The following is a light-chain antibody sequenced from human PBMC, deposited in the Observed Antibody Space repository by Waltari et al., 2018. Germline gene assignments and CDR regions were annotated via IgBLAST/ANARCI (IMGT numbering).Light chain of an antibody. J-gene: IGKJ1*01. CDR3: QHYNTWPGT. CDR2: GAS. V-gene: IGKV3-15*01. CDR1: QSVSDN. Sequence: EIGVTQFPATLSVSPGQRVTLSCRTSQSVSDNLAWYQQSPGQAPRLLSYGASTRATNVPARFGGRGSGIQFSLTISGLQSEDFAVYYCQHYNTWPGTFGQGTKVEIK.